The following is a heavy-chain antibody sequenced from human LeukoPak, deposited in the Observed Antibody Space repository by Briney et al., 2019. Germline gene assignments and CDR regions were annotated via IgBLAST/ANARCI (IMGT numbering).Heavy chain of an antibody. CDR3: ARVQTIVGARLYYFDY. J-gene: IGHJ4*02. V-gene: IGHV1-2*02. D-gene: IGHD1-26*01. CDR2: INPNSGGT. Sequence: ASVKVSCKASGYTFTGYYMRWVRQALGQGLEWMGWINPNSGGTNYAQKFQGRVTMTRDTSISTAYMELSRLRSDDTALYYCARVQTIVGARLYYFDYWGQGALVTVSS. CDR1: GYTFTGYY.